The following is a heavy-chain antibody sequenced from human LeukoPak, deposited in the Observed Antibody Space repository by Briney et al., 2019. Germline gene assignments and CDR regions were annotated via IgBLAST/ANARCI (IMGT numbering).Heavy chain of an antibody. CDR1: GFTFSSYA. CDR2: ISGSGGST. V-gene: IGHV3-23*01. Sequence: PGGSLRLSCAASGFTFSSYAMSWVRQAPGKGLEWVSTISGSGGSTYYADSVKGRFTISRDNSKNTLYLQMNSLRAEDTAVYYCAKTVYSGYDFPFGGYWGQGTLVTVSS. D-gene: IGHD5-12*01. CDR3: AKTVYSGYDFPFGGY. J-gene: IGHJ4*02.